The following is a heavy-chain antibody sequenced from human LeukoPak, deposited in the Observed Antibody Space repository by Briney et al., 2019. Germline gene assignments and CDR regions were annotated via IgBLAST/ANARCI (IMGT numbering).Heavy chain of an antibody. V-gene: IGHV3-23*01. D-gene: IGHD3-3*01. CDR2: ISAGGTNT. CDR1: GFTFSNYA. J-gene: IGHJ5*02. CDR3: AKDLAFWRGYGNR. Sequence: PGGSLRLSCAASGFTFSNYAMSWVRQTPGKGLEWVSTISAGGTNTHYADSVQGRFTISRDDSRNTLYLQMNSLRAEDTAVYYCAKDLAFWRGYGNRCGQGTLVTVSS.